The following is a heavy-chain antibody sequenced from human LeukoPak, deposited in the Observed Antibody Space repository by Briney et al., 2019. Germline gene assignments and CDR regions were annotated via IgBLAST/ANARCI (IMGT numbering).Heavy chain of an antibody. CDR3: DSHRRNHDSEY. CDR2: GCCSGST. J-gene: IGHJ4*02. V-gene: IGHV4-59*01. Sequence: ESRSPACTLYAASFDHFFSSCNRHLQGSWLGWIGYGCCSGSTDYSHSLKIRLTISTDTSKNQFSLKLNSVTAADAAVYDCDSHRRNHDSEYWGQGALVTVSS. CDR1: AASFDHFF. D-gene: IGHD3-16*01.